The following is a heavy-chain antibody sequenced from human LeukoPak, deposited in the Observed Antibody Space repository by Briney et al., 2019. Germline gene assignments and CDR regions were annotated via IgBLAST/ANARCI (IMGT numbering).Heavy chain of an antibody. CDR2: IYYSGST. J-gene: IGHJ4*02. D-gene: IGHD3-10*01. CDR3: ARDQPYGSGNDY. Sequence: SETLSLTCTVSGGSVSSGSYYWSWIRQPPGKGLEWIGYIYYSGSTNYNPSLKSRVTISVDTSKNQFSLRLSSVTAADTAVYYCARDQPYGSGNDYWGQGTLVTVSS. V-gene: IGHV4-61*01. CDR1: GGSVSSGSYY.